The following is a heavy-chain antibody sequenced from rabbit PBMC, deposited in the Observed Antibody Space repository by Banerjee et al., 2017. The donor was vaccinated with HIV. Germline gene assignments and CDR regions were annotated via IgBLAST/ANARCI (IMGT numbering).Heavy chain of an antibody. CDR2: IYAGSSGSA. V-gene: IGHV1S40*01. D-gene: IGHD6-1*01. CDR3: ARGYAGYAGYGYVGGFNL. CDR1: GFDFSSSYY. Sequence: QSLEESGGGLVKPGASLTLICTASGFDFSSSYYMCWVRQAPGKGLEWIACIYAGSSGSADYASWAKGRFTISKTSSTTVTLQMTSLTAADTATYFCARGYAGYAGYGYVGGFNLWGQGTLVTVS. J-gene: IGHJ4*01.